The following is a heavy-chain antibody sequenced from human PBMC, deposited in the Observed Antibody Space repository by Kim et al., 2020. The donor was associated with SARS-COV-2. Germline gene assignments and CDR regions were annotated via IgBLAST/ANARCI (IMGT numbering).Heavy chain of an antibody. CDR2: ISYSGNP. J-gene: IGHJ4*02. CDR1: GDSISSNY. CDR3: AREERRVYSDYFHY. V-gene: IGHV4-59*01. Sequence: SETLSLTCSVSGDSISSNYYSWIRQPPGKGLEWIGYISYSGNPTYNPSLGRRVTISVDTSNNQFSLKLSSVTAADTAVYYCAREERRVYSDYFHYWGQGTLVTVSS. D-gene: IGHD1-1*01.